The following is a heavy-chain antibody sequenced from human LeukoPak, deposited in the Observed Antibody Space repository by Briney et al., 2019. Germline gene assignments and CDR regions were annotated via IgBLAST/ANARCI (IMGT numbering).Heavy chain of an antibody. CDR1: GFTFNDHA. V-gene: IGHV3-9*01. D-gene: IGHD3-22*01. CDR3: ARASYYYDTTGLGAVDI. Sequence: GGSLRLSCAASGFTFNDHAMYWVRQAPGKGLEWVSGINWNSDNIGYADSVKGRFTISRDDAKNSLFLQMNSLRTEDTALYYCARASYYYDTTGLGAVDIWGQGTMVTVSS. J-gene: IGHJ3*02. CDR2: INWNSDNI.